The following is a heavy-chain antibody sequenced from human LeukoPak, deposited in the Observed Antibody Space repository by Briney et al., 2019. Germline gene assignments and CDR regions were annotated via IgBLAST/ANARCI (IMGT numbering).Heavy chain of an antibody. V-gene: IGHV1-18*01. CDR1: GYTFTSYG. CDR2: ISAYNGNT. CDR3: ARDGGAGEGGYFDL. D-gene: IGHD3-16*01. Sequence: GASVKVSCKASGYTFTSYGISWVRQAPGQGLEWMGWISAYNGNTNHAQKLQGRVTITTDESTSTAYMELSSLRSEDTAVYYCARDGGAGEGGYFDLWGRGTLVTVSS. J-gene: IGHJ2*01.